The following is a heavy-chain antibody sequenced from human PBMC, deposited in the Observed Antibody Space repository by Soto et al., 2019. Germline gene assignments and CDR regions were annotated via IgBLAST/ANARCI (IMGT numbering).Heavy chain of an antibody. D-gene: IGHD5-12*01. Sequence: EVQLLESGGGLVQPGGSLRLACADSGFSFNSYAMVSVRQAPGKGLEWVSVISARGGSSYFADSVKGRFTISRDNSKNVLSLEMNNLRAEDTATYVCAKGSIEYSASVDRWGQGTLVLVSS. V-gene: IGHV3-23*01. CDR3: AKGSIEYSASVDR. J-gene: IGHJ5*02. CDR1: GFSFNSYA. CDR2: ISARGGSS.